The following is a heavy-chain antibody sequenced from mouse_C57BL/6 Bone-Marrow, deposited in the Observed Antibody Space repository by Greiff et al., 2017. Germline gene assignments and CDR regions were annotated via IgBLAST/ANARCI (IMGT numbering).Heavy chain of an antibody. CDR3: ARDLGRGYFDY. D-gene: IGHD4-1*01. CDR1: GFTFSDFY. CDR2: SRNKANDYTT. J-gene: IGHJ2*01. Sequence: EVKLVESGGGLVQSGRSLRLSCATSGFTFSDFYMEWVRQAPGKGLEWIAASRNKANDYTTEYSASVKGRFIVSRDTSPSILYLQMNALRAEDTAIYYCARDLGRGYFDYWGQGTTLTVSS. V-gene: IGHV7-1*01.